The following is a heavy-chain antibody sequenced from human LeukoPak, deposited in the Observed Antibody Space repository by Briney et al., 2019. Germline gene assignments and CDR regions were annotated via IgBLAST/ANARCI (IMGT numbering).Heavy chain of an antibody. CDR3: ARSSSRYYYGSGSYYGH. J-gene: IGHJ1*01. CDR1: GGSISSYY. CDR2: IYYSGST. V-gene: IGHV4-59*01. D-gene: IGHD3-10*01. Sequence: PSETLSLTCTVYGGSISSYYWSWIRQPPGKGLEWIGYIYYSGSTNYNPSLKSRVTISVKTSKNQFSLKLRSVTAADTAVYYCARSSSRYYYGSGSYYGHWGQGTLVTVSS.